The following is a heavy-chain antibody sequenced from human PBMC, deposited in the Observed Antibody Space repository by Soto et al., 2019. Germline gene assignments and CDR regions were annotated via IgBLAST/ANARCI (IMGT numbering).Heavy chain of an antibody. CDR1: GFTFSSYA. D-gene: IGHD3-22*01. J-gene: IGHJ4*02. V-gene: IGHV3-23*01. Sequence: GGSPRLSCAASGFTFSSYAMSWVRQAPGKGLEWVSAISGSGGSTYFADSVKGRFTISRDNSKNTLYLQMNSLRAEDTAVYYCAKDNPMIVVVPVYWGQGTLVTVSS. CDR2: ISGSGGST. CDR3: AKDNPMIVVVPVY.